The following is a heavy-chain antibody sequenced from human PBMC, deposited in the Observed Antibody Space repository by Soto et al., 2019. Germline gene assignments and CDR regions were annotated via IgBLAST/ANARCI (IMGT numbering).Heavy chain of an antibody. CDR3: ATIRPWLPNYYYGTDV. V-gene: IGHV1-24*01. CDR1: GYTLTELS. J-gene: IGHJ6*02. CDR2: FDPEDGET. D-gene: IGHD5-12*01. Sequence: ASVKVSCKVSGYTLTELSMHWVRQAPGKGLEWRGGFDPEDGETIYAQKFQGRVTMTQDTSTDTAYMELSSLRSEDTAVYYCATIRPWLPNYYYGTDVWGQGTKVTVSS.